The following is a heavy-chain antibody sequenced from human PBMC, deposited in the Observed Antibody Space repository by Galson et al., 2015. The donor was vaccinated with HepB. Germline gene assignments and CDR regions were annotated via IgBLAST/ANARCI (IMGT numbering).Heavy chain of an antibody. CDR1: GGTFSSYA. Sequence: SVKVSCKASGGTFSSYAISWVRQAPGQGLEWMGGIIPIFGTANYAQKFQGRVTITADESTSTACMELSSLRSEDTAVYYCLGYCSGGSCVHFDYWGQGTLVTVSS. CDR3: LGYCSGGSCVHFDY. J-gene: IGHJ4*02. D-gene: IGHD2-15*01. V-gene: IGHV1-69*13. CDR2: IIPIFGTA.